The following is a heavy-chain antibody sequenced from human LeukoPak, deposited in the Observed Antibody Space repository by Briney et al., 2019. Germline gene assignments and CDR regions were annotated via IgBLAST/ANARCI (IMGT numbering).Heavy chain of an antibody. V-gene: IGHV3-20*04. Sequence: PGGSLRLSCAVSGFTFEDYGMSWVRQAPGKGLEWVSGNNWSGVSTGYADSVKGRFTISRDNAKNSLYLQMNSLRVEDTALYYCARVAPGTHYYYFYMDVWGKGTMVTVSS. D-gene: IGHD6-13*01. CDR3: ARVAPGTHYYYFYMDV. J-gene: IGHJ6*03. CDR2: NNWSGVST. CDR1: GFTFEDYG.